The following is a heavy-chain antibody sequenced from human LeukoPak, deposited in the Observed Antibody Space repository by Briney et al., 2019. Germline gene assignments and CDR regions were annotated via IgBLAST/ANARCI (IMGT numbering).Heavy chain of an antibody. CDR1: EFTLSSHA. CDR3: AKGKYSSGGVPDY. V-gene: IGHV3-23*01. CDR2: ISGGGEST. D-gene: IGHD6-19*01. Sequence: GGSLRLSCVASEFTLSSHAMNWVRQAPGKGLEWVSSISGGGESTYYADSVKGRFTVSRDNSKNTLYLQINSLRGEDTAVYYCAKGKYSSGGVPDYWGQGTLVTVSS. J-gene: IGHJ4*02.